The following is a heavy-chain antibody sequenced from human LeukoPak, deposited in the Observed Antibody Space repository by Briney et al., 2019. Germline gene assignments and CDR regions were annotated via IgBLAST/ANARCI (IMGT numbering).Heavy chain of an antibody. CDR1: GGSISSSNYY. D-gene: IGHD3-22*01. V-gene: IGHV4-39*01. Sequence: PSETLSLTCTVSGGSISSSNYYWGWIRQPPGKGLEWIGSIYYSGSTYYNPSLKSRVTISVDMSKYQFSLKLSPVTAADTAVYYCARRNYYDTSAYTRPPPAGAFDVWGQGTMVTVSS. J-gene: IGHJ3*01. CDR3: ARRNYYDTSAYTRPPPAGAFDV. CDR2: IYYSGST.